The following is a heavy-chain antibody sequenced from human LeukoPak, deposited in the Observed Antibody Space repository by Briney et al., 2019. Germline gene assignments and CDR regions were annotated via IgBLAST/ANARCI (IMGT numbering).Heavy chain of an antibody. Sequence: YWSWIRQPPGKGLEWMGIIYPGDSDTRYSPSFQGQVTISADKSISTAYLQWSSLKASDTAMYYCARHPGRLREDWGQGTLVTVSS. J-gene: IGHJ4*02. CDR2: IYPGDSDT. D-gene: IGHD4-17*01. V-gene: IGHV5-51*01. CDR3: ARHPGRLRED. CDR1: YW.